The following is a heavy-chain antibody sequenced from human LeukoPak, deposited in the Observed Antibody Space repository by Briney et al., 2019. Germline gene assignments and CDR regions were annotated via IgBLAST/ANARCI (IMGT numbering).Heavy chain of an antibody. V-gene: IGHV1-18*04. J-gene: IGHJ4*02. CDR3: ARDGSGWWDDY. CDR2: INGYNGDT. Sequence: ASVKVSCKASGYTFTGYYMHWVRQAPGQGLEWMGWINGYNGDTNYAQKFQGRVTLTTDTSTTTAFMELKSLRSDDTAVYYCARDGSGWWDDYWGQGTLVTVSS. CDR1: GYTFTGYY. D-gene: IGHD6-19*01.